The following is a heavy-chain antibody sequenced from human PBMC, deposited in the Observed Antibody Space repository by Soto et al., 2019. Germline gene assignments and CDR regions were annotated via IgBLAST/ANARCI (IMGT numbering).Heavy chain of an antibody. Sequence: GGSLRISCAASGFTYSSYAMHWVRQAPGKGLEWVAVISYDGSNKYYADSVKGRFTISRDNSKNTLYLQMDSLRAEDTAVYYCAREPEYSISKVASHGFENWVHATRVT. J-gene: IGHJ3*02. CDR2: ISYDGSNK. D-gene: IGHD6-6*01. CDR3: AREPEYSISKVASHGFEN. CDR1: GFTYSSYA. V-gene: IGHV3-30-3*01.